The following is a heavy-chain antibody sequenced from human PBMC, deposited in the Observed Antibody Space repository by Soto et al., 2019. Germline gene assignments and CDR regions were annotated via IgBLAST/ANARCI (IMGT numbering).Heavy chain of an antibody. V-gene: IGHV3-23*01. J-gene: IGHJ4*02. D-gene: IGHD6-19*01. Sequence: PGGSLRLSCTASGFSFSTHAMSWVRQAPGKGLEWVSSISSGGTTTFYAASVEGRFTISRDKSKNTLYLQMNSLRADDTAVYYCAREGGSIGGWFGRKFDSCGQGTQVTVSP. CDR1: GFSFSTHA. CDR3: AREGGSIGGWFGRKFDS. CDR2: ISSGGTTT.